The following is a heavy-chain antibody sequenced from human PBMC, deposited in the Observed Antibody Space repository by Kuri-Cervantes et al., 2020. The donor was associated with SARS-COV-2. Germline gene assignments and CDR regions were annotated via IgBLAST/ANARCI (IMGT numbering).Heavy chain of an antibody. CDR3: ATLWSGGDY. Sequence: ASVKVSCKTFGYTFLSYGISWVRQAPGQGLEWVGWISGYNGDTKYAQKFQGRVTMTEDTSTDTAYMELSSLRSEDTAVYYCATLWSGGDYWGQGTLVTVSS. CDR2: ISGYNGDT. J-gene: IGHJ4*02. CDR1: GYTFLSYG. D-gene: IGHD3-3*01. V-gene: IGHV1-18*01.